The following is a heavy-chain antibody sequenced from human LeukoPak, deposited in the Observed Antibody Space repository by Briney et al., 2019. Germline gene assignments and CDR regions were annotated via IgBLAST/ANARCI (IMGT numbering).Heavy chain of an antibody. V-gene: IGHV4-59*01. Sequence: SETLSLTCTVSGGPISSYYWSWIRQPPGKGLGWIGYIYYSGSTNYNPSLKSRVTISVDTSKNQFPLKLSSVTAADTAVYYCARASTWIWFDPWGQGTLVTVSS. CDR1: GGPISSYY. J-gene: IGHJ5*02. CDR3: ARASTWIWFDP. CDR2: IYYSGST. D-gene: IGHD5-12*01.